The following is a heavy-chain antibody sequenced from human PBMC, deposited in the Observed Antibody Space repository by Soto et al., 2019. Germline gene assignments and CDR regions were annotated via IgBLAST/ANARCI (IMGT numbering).Heavy chain of an antibody. CDR1: GGTFSSYA. CDR2: IIPIFGTA. J-gene: IGHJ4*02. CDR3: ARAGGEYYYDSSGYSSFDY. V-gene: IGHV1-69*06. D-gene: IGHD3-22*01. Sequence: SVKVSCKASGGTFSSYAISWVRQAPGQGLEWMGGIIPIFGTANYAQKFQGRVTITADKSTSTAYMELSSLRSEDTAVYYCARAGGEYYYDSSGYSSFDYWGQGTLVTGLL.